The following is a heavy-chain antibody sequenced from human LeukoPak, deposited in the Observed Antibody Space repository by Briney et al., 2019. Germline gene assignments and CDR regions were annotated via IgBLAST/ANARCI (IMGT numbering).Heavy chain of an antibody. Sequence: ASVEVSCKASGYTFTGYYMHWVRQAPGQGLEWMGWINPNSGGTNYAQKFQGRVTMTRDTSISTAYMELSRLRSDDTAVFYCTRGITALAYFDYWGQGTLVTVSS. J-gene: IGHJ4*02. V-gene: IGHV1-2*02. CDR3: TRGITALAYFDY. CDR1: GYTFTGYY. D-gene: IGHD3-3*02. CDR2: INPNSGGT.